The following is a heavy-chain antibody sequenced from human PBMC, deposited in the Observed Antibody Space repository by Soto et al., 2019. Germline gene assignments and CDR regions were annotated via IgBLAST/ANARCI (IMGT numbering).Heavy chain of an antibody. Sequence: PSETLSLTCAVYGGSFSGYYWSWIRQPPGKGLEWIGEINHSGSTNYNPSLKSRVTISVDTSKNQFSLKLSSVTAADTAVYYCARGLHYYYYMDVWGKATTVTVSS. J-gene: IGHJ6*03. CDR2: INHSGST. CDR3: ARGLHYYYYMDV. V-gene: IGHV4-34*01. CDR1: GGSFSGYY.